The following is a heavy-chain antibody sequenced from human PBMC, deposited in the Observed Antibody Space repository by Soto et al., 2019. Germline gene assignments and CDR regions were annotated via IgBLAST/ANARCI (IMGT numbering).Heavy chain of an antibody. J-gene: IGHJ4*02. D-gene: IGHD1-20*01. V-gene: IGHV4-39*01. CDR2: VFYTGFT. CDR3: ATSQKGYNWNYFDH. Sequence: SETLSLTCTVSGGSISSSSYYWGWLRQSPGKGPEWIGSVFYTGFTSYNPSLESRVSVSVDTSKSQFSLKLSAVTAADTAVYYCATSQKGYNWNYFDHWGQGALVTVSS. CDR1: GGSISSSSYY.